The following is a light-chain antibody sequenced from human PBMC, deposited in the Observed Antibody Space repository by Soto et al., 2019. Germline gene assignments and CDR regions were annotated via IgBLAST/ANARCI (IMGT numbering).Light chain of an antibody. CDR3: QQYGSSGWT. CDR2: GAS. J-gene: IGKJ1*01. CDR1: QSVSSN. Sequence: EIVMTQSPVTLSVSPGERVTLSCRASQSVSSNLAWYQQKPGQAPSLLIYGASSRATGIPDRFSGSGSGTDFTLTISRLEPEDFAVYYCQQYGSSGWTFGQGTKVDIK. V-gene: IGKV3-20*01.